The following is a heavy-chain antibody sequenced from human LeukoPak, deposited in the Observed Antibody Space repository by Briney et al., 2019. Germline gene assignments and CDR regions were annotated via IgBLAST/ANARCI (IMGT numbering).Heavy chain of an antibody. CDR2: IDHSGGA. Sequence: PSETLSLTCTVSGGSISSYYWSWIRQPPGKGLEWIGEIDHSGGANYNASLKSRVTISLDTSKNQFSLRLSSVTAADTAVYYCARDPSECSATSCYHNSWGQGTLVTVSS. V-gene: IGHV4-34*01. D-gene: IGHD2-2*01. J-gene: IGHJ4*02. CDR1: GGSISSYY. CDR3: ARDPSECSATSCYHNS.